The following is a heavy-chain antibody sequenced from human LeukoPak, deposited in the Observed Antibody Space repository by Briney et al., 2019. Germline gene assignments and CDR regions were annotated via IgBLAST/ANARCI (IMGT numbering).Heavy chain of an antibody. J-gene: IGHJ4*02. D-gene: IGHD3-3*01. CDR3: VKGGQRYDFWRFDY. CDR1: GVSFSDYA. CDR2: ISGSGGST. Sequence: GGSLRLSCAVSGVSFSDYAMNWVRLAPGTGLQWVSSISGSGGSTYYADSVKGRFSISRDNSKNTLSLQMNSLRAEDMALYYCVKGGQRYDFWRFDYWGQGTVVTVSS. V-gene: IGHV3-23*01.